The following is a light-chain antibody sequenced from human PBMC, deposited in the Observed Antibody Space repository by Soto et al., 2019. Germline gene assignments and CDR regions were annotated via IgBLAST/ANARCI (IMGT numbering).Light chain of an antibody. CDR2: DVS. Sequence: QPASVSGSPGQSIAISCTGTSSDVGGYNYVSWYQQHPGKAPKLMIYDVSNRPSGVSDRFSGSKSGNTASLTISGLQAEDDADYYCSSYTTSNTHVFGTGTKVTVL. CDR3: SSYTTSNTHV. J-gene: IGLJ1*01. CDR1: SSDVGGYNY. V-gene: IGLV2-14*01.